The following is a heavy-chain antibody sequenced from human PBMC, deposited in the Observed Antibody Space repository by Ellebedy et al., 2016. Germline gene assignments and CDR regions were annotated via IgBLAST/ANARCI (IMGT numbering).Heavy chain of an antibody. V-gene: IGHV3-23*01. J-gene: IGHJ5*02. D-gene: IGHD1-14*01. CDR3: RPGHYPNA. Sequence: GGSLRLXXAVSGITFSDFFMSWVRRAPGKGLEWVSTISAGGDIRYFADSVRGRFTISRDNSKSSLYLQMDSLRAEDTAVYYCRPGHYPNAWGQGTLVTVSS. CDR1: GITFSDFF. CDR2: ISAGGDIR.